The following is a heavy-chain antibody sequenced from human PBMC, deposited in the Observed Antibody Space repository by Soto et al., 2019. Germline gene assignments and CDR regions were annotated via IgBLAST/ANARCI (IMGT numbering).Heavy chain of an antibody. CDR2: ISGSGGST. V-gene: IGHV3-23*01. D-gene: IGHD3-3*01. CDR1: GFTFSSYA. CDR3: AKVAKGWEAFGDV. Sequence: EVQLLESGGGLVQPGGSLRLSCAAAGFTFSSYAMSWVRQAPGKGLEWVSAISGSGGSTYYADSVKGRFTISRDNSKNTLYLQMISLRAEDTAVYYCAKVAKGWEAFGDVWGKGTAVTVSS. J-gene: IGHJ6*04.